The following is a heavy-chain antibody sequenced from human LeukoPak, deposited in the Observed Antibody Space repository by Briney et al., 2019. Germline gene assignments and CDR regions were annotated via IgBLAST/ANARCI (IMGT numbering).Heavy chain of an antibody. Sequence: SETLSLTCAVYGGSFSGYYWSWIRQPPGKGLEWIGEINHSGSTNYNPSLTSRVTISVDTSKNQFSLKLSSVTAADTAVYYCARPGYYYDSSGYLYWGQGTLVTVSS. CDR2: INHSGST. D-gene: IGHD3-22*01. CDR1: GGSFSGYY. CDR3: ARPGYYYDSSGYLY. V-gene: IGHV4-34*01. J-gene: IGHJ4*02.